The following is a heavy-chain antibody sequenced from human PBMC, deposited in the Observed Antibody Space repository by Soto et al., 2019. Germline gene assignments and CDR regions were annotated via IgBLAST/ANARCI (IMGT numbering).Heavy chain of an antibody. CDR2: INPNSGGT. D-gene: IGHD4-17*01. CDR3: AITTVVTPYAFDI. Sequence: ASVNVSCKASGYTFTGYYMHWVRQAPGQGLEWMGWINPNSGGTNYAQKFQGWVTMTRDTSISTAYMELSRLRSDDTAVYYCAITTVVTPYAFDIWGQGTMVTVS. J-gene: IGHJ3*02. V-gene: IGHV1-2*04. CDR1: GYTFTGYY.